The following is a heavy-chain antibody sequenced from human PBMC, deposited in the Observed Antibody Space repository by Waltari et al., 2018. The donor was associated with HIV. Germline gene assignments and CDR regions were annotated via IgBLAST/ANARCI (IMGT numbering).Heavy chain of an antibody. J-gene: IGHJ3*01. CDR1: GYSFVSFW. CDR2: IYPADSVT. Sequence: LVQSGAEVKKPGQSLKISCQASGYSFVSFWIGWVRQTPGKGLEWGGDIYPADSVTKYSPTFEGQVTMSRDGTVNTAYLQWRRLKSSDTGTYFCARVRMGAGDAFDVWGQGTTVTVSS. V-gene: IGHV5-51*01. CDR3: ARVRMGAGDAFDV. D-gene: IGHD1-26*01.